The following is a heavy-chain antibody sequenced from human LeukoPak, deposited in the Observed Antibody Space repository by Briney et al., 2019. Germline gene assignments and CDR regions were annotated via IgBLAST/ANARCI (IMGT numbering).Heavy chain of an antibody. V-gene: IGHV4-59*04. CDR2: ILHGGGT. J-gene: IGHJ4*02. D-gene: IGHD2-2*01. Sequence: SETLSLTCAVSGGSINSDSWSWVRQPPGKGLEWVGYILHGGGTYSNPSLKSRVTISVDTSKNQFSLKLSSVTAADTAVYYCVGYCSSTSCYWVNDYWGQGTLVTVSS. CDR3: VGYCSSTSCYWVNDY. CDR1: GGSINSDS.